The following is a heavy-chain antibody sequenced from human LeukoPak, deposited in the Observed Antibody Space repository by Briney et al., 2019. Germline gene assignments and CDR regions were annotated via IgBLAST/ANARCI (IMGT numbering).Heavy chain of an antibody. D-gene: IGHD4/OR15-4a*01. CDR2: IYYSGSN. J-gene: IGHJ6*02. CDR3: ARHDGAYAPGNA. V-gene: IGHV4-59*08. CDR1: GGSISSYY. Sequence: SETLSLTCTVSGGSISSYYGRWIRQPPGKGLEWIGNIYYSGSNNFHPSLESRVTISVETSKNHFFLMQSSATAADTAVYYYARHDGAYAPGNAWGQGTTVTVSS.